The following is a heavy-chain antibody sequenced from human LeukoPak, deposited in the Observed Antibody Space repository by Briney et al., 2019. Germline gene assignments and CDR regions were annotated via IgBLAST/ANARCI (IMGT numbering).Heavy chain of an antibody. CDR1: GGSISSYY. V-gene: IGHV4-59*01. CDR3: ARAYADYYMDV. CDR2: IYYSGST. J-gene: IGHJ6*03. D-gene: IGHD3-16*01. Sequence: SETLSLTCTVSGGSISSYYWSWIRQPPGKGLEWIGYIYYSGSTNYNPSLKSRVTISVDTSKNQFSLKLSSVTAADTAVYYCARAYADYYMDVWGKGTTVTISS.